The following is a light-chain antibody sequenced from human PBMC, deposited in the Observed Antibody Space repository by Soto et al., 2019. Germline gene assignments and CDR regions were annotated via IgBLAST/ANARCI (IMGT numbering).Light chain of an antibody. CDR3: RQYGNSPWT. Sequence: EIVMTQSPATLSVSPGERATLSCRAGQSLSFNLAWYQQKPGQAPRLLIFGASSRATGIQDRFSGTGSGTDFTLTIRRLEPEDFAVYYCRQYGNSPWTFGQGTKVDIK. V-gene: IGKV3-20*01. CDR2: GAS. J-gene: IGKJ1*01. CDR1: QSLSFN.